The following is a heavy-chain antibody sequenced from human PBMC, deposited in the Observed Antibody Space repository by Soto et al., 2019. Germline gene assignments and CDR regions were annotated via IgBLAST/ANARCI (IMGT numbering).Heavy chain of an antibody. CDR2: ISYDGSNK. V-gene: IGHV3-30*18. CDR1: GFTFSSYG. Sequence: SLRLSCAASGFTFSSYGMHWVRQAPGKGLEWVAVISYDGSNKYYADSVKGRFTISRDNSKNTLYLQMNSLRAEDTAVYYCAKDLRYCSGGSCYSDSGMDVWGQGTTVTVSS. CDR3: AKDLRYCSGGSCYSDSGMDV. J-gene: IGHJ6*02. D-gene: IGHD2-15*01.